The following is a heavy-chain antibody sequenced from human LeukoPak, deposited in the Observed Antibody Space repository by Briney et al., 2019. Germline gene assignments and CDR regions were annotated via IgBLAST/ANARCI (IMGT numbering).Heavy chain of an antibody. CDR1: GFTFSSYG. CDR3: ARGRGPTNYYYYYGMDV. V-gene: IGHV3-30*03. CDR2: ISYDGSNK. D-gene: IGHD3-10*01. Sequence: AGGSLRLSCAASGFTFSSYGMPWVRQAPGKGLEWVAFISYDGSNKYYADSVKGRFTISRDNSKNTLYLQMNSLRAEDTAVYYCARGRGPTNYYYYYGMDVWGQGTTVTVSS. J-gene: IGHJ6*02.